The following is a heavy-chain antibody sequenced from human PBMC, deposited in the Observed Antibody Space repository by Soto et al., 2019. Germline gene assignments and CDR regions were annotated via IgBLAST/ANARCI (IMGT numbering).Heavy chain of an antibody. Sequence: QVQLVQSGAEVKKPGSSVKVSCKASGGTFSSYAISWVRQAPGQGLEWMGGIIPIFGTANYAQKFQGRVTITADESTSTAYMELSSLRSEDTAVYYCARDTPLPGIAVAGHVAFDIWGQGTMVTVSS. CDR1: GGTFSSYA. J-gene: IGHJ3*02. D-gene: IGHD6-19*01. CDR3: ARDTPLPGIAVAGHVAFDI. V-gene: IGHV1-69*01. CDR2: IIPIFGTA.